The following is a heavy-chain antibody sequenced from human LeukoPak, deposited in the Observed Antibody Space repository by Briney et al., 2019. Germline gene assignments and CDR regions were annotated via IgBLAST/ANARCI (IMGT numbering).Heavy chain of an antibody. CDR3: ARDPVRGIILYRIPNWFDP. V-gene: IGHV1-69*05. J-gene: IGHJ5*02. D-gene: IGHD3-10*01. Sequence: SVKVSCKASGGTFSSYAISWVRQAPGQGLEWMGRIIPIFGTANYAQKFQGRVTITTDESTSTAYMELSSLRSEDTAVYYCARDPVRGIILYRIPNWFDPWGQGTLVTVSS. CDR2: IIPIFGTA. CDR1: GGTFSSYA.